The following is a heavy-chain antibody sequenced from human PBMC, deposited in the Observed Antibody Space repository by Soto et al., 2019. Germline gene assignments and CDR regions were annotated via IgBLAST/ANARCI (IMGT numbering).Heavy chain of an antibody. Sequence: ASVKVSCKASGYTFTGYYMHWVRQAPGQGLEWMGWINPNSGGTNYAQKFQGRVTMTRDTSVSTAYMELSRLRSDDTAVYYCARTYYYYYGMDVWGQGTTVTVSS. J-gene: IGHJ6*02. CDR1: GYTFTGYY. V-gene: IGHV1-2*02. CDR3: ARTYYYYYGMDV. CDR2: INPNSGGT.